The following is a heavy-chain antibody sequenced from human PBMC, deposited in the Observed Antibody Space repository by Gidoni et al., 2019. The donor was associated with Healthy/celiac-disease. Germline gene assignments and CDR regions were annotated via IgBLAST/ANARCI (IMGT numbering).Heavy chain of an antibody. D-gene: IGHD4-17*01. V-gene: IGHV3-30*18. CDR3: AKRKGYGDYLYRGVLYYYGMDV. Sequence: QVQLVESGGGVVQPWRSLRLSCAASGFTFSSSGMHWVRQAPGKGLEWVAVISYDGSNKYYADSVKGRFTISRDNSKNTLYLQMNSLRAEDTAVYYCAKRKGYGDYLYRGVLYYYGMDVWGQGTTVTVSS. CDR1: GFTFSSSG. J-gene: IGHJ6*02. CDR2: ISYDGSNK.